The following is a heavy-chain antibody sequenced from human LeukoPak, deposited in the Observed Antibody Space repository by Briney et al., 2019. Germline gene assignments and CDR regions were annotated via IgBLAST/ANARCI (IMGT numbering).Heavy chain of an antibody. CDR1: GGSFSGYY. J-gene: IGHJ4*02. Sequence: PSEALSLTCAVYGGSFSGYYWSWIRQPPGKRLEWIGEINHSGSTNYDPSLKSRVTISVDTSKNQFSLKLSSVTAADTAVYYCARGLGTLYRPYYFDYWGQGTLVTVSS. V-gene: IGHV4-34*01. D-gene: IGHD3-16*01. CDR3: ARGLGTLYRPYYFDY. CDR2: INHSGST.